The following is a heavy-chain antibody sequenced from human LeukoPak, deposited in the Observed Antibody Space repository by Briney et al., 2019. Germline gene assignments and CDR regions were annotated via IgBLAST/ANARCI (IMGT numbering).Heavy chain of an antibody. Sequence: SETLSLTCAVYGGSFSGYYWSWIRQPPGKGLEWIGEINHSGSTNYNPSLKSRVTISVVTSKNQFSLKLSSVTAADTAVYYCAGVSRSSSSWGQGTLVTVSS. CDR3: AGVSRSSSS. CDR2: INHSGST. D-gene: IGHD6-6*01. J-gene: IGHJ5*02. CDR1: GGSFSGYY. V-gene: IGHV4-34*01.